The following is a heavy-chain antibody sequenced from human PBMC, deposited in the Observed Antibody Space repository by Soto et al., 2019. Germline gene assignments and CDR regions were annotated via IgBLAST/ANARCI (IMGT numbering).Heavy chain of an antibody. J-gene: IGHJ5*02. CDR1: GGPFSSYH. V-gene: IGHV1-69*08. CDR3: AKGGGTTSSNWFDP. D-gene: IGHD2-2*01. Sequence: QVQLVQSGAEVKKPGSSVKLSCKASGGPFSSYHISWVRQAPGQGLEWVGRIIPILGRANNAQHFQGRVTITAGTSTNTAYMELSSLTSEDTAVYYCAKGGGTTSSNWFDPWGHGTLVTVSS. CDR2: IIPILGRA.